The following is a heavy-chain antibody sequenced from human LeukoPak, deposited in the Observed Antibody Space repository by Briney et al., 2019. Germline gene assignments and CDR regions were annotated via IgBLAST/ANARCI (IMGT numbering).Heavy chain of an antibody. CDR2: IYSSGST. J-gene: IGHJ4*02. Sequence: GGSLRLSCAASGFTVSSKYMTWVRQVPGKGLEWVSVIYSSGSTYHADSVKGRFTISRDNSKNTLYLQMNSLRAEETAVYYCARSRGGNSGWYPFDYWGQGTLVTVSS. CDR3: ARSRGGNSGWYPFDY. V-gene: IGHV3-53*01. D-gene: IGHD6-19*01. CDR1: GFTVSSKY.